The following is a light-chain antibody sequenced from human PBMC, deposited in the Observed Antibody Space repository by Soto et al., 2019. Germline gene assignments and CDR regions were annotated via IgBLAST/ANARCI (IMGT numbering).Light chain of an antibody. CDR3: QQYDSSSWT. J-gene: IGKJ1*01. Sequence: EIVLTQSPGTLSLSPGERATLSCRAIQSVSSSYLAWYQQKPGQAPRLLIYGTSSRATGIPDRFSGSGSGTDFTLTISRLEPEDFAVYYCQQYDSSSWTFGQGTKVDIK. V-gene: IGKV3-20*01. CDR1: QSVSSSY. CDR2: GTS.